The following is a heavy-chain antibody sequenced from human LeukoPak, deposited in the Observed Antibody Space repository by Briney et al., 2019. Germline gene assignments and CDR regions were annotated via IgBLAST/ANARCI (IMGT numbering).Heavy chain of an antibody. CDR2: ISSSSSYI. CDR1: GFTFSSYS. CDR3: AKDRGTPFGGTIDY. J-gene: IGHJ4*02. Sequence: GGSLRLSCAASGFTFSSYSMNWVRQAPGKGLEWVSSISSSSSYIYYADSVKGRFTISRDNAKNSLYLQMNSLRAEDTAVYYCAKDRGTPFGGTIDYWGQGTLVTVSS. V-gene: IGHV3-21*01. D-gene: IGHD1-26*01.